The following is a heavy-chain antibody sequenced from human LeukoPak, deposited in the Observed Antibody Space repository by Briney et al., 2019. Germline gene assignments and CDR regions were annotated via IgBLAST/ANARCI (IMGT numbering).Heavy chain of an antibody. J-gene: IGHJ6*03. D-gene: IGHD2-15*01. CDR1: GGSISSYY. Sequence: PSETLSLTCTVSGGSISSYYWSWIRQPPGKGLEWIGYIYYSGSTNYNPSLKSRVTISVDTSKNQFSLKLSSVTAADTAVYYCARKRVTYCSGGSCYRRYYYYYMDVWGKGTTVTVSS. V-gene: IGHV4-59*12. CDR2: IYYSGST. CDR3: ARKRVTYCSGGSCYRRYYYYYMDV.